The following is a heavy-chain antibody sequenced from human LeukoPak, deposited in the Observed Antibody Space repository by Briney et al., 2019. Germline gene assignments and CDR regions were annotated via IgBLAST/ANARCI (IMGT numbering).Heavy chain of an antibody. V-gene: IGHV3-23*01. CDR1: GFTFSSYG. J-gene: IGHJ4*02. CDR2: ISGSGGST. CDR3: AKATGYLL. Sequence: GGSLRLSCAASGFTFSSYGMNWVRQAPGKGLEWVSVISGSGGSTYYADSVKGRFTISRDKSKDTLYLQMNSLRAGDTAVYYCAKATGYLLWGQGTLVTVSS. D-gene: IGHD1-14*01.